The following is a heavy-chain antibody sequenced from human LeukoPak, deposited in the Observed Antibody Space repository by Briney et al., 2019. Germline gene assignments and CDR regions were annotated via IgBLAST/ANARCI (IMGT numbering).Heavy chain of an antibody. Sequence: SETLSLTCAVYGGSFSGYDWSWIRQAPGKGLEWIGEISDSGSTNYYPSLKSRITISVDTSKNQFSQKLTSVNAADTAVYYCARSPFYSSLSNPFDYWGQGTLVTVSS. V-gene: IGHV4-34*01. CDR3: ARSPFYSSLSNPFDY. CDR2: ISDSGST. CDR1: GGSFSGYD. J-gene: IGHJ4*02. D-gene: IGHD6-6*01.